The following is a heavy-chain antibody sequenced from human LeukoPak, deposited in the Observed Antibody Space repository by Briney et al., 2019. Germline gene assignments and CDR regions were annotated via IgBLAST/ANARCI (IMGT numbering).Heavy chain of an antibody. CDR1: GFTFSSYW. D-gene: IGHD2-2*01. J-gene: IGHJ4*02. V-gene: IGHV3-74*01. Sequence: PGGSLRLSCAASGFTFSSYWMHWVRQAPGKGLVWFSRINTDGSSTSYADSVKGRFTISRDNAKNTLYLQMNSLRAEDTAVYYCARDPSYIVVVPVAVDYWGQGTLVTVSS. CDR2: INTDGSST. CDR3: ARDPSYIVVVPVAVDY.